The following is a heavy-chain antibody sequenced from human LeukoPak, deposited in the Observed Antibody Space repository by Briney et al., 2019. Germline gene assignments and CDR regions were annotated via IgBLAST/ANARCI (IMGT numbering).Heavy chain of an antibody. Sequence: GRFTISRDDSKSIAYLQMNSLKTEDTAVYYCTRDAPPYSSSKFDYWGQGTLVTVSS. CDR3: TRDAPPYSSSKFDY. D-gene: IGHD6-13*01. J-gene: IGHJ4*02. V-gene: IGHV3-49*02.